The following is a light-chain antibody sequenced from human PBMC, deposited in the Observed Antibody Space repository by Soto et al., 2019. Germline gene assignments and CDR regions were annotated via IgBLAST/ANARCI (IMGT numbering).Light chain of an antibody. CDR3: QSYDSSLSGVI. V-gene: IGLV1-40*01. CDR1: SSNIGADYG. Sequence: QSVLTQPPSVSGAPGQRVTISCTGSSSNIGADYGVHWYIQLPGTAPKLLVYGDSNRPSGVPDRFSGSKSDTSASLAISGLQAEDEADYYCQSYDSSLSGVIFGGGTQLTVL. J-gene: IGLJ2*01. CDR2: GDS.